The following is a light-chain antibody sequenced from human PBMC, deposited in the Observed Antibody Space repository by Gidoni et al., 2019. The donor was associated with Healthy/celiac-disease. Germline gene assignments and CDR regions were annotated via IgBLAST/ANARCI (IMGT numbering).Light chain of an antibody. J-gene: IGLJ2*01. CDR3: QSWDSSTVV. V-gene: IGLV3-1*01. CDR1: KLGDKY. Sequence: SYERTQPPSVSVSPGQTASITCSGDKLGDKYACWYQQKPGQSPVLVIYQDSKRPSGIPERFSGSNSGNTATLTISGTQAIDEADYYCQSWDSSTVVFGGGTKLTVL. CDR2: QDS.